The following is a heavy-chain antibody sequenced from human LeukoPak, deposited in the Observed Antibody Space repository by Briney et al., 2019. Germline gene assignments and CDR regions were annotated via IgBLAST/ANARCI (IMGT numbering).Heavy chain of an antibody. J-gene: IGHJ6*03. CDR3: ARRAYNYYYMDV. V-gene: IGHV5-51*01. CDR2: IYPGDSDT. Sequence: GESLKISCQGSGYAWVRQMPGKGLEWMGIIYPGDSDTRYSPSFQGQVTISADKSISTAYLQWSSLKASDTAMYYCARRAYNYYYMDVWGKGTTVTVSS. CDR1: GY. D-gene: IGHD3-16*01.